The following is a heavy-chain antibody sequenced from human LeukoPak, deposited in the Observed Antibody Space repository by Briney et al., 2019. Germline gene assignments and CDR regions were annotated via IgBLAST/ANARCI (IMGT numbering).Heavy chain of an antibody. Sequence: SETLSLTCAVYGGSFSGYYWSCIRQPPGKGLEWIGEINHSGRTNYNPSLKSRVTISVDTSKNQFSLKLSSVTAADTAVYYCARLGRHGLRGVLWFGEYTTFDYWGQGTLVTVSS. D-gene: IGHD3-10*01. J-gene: IGHJ4*02. CDR1: GGSFSGYY. CDR3: ARLGRHGLRGVLWFGEYTTFDY. V-gene: IGHV4-34*01. CDR2: INHSGRT.